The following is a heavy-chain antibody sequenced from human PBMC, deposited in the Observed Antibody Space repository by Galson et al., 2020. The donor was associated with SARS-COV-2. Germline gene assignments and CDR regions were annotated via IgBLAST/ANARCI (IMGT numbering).Heavy chain of an antibody. CDR3: ARDLSKGGYMDV. D-gene: IGHD1-26*01. V-gene: IGHV3-33*01. Sequence: GESLKISCAASGFIFSTFGMHWVRQAPGKGLEWLALIWKDGSNKYYADSVKGRFTISRDNSENTLYLQMNSLRAEDTAVYYCARDLSKGGYMDVWGKGTTVTISS. J-gene: IGHJ6*03. CDR2: IWKDGSNK. CDR1: GFIFSTFG.